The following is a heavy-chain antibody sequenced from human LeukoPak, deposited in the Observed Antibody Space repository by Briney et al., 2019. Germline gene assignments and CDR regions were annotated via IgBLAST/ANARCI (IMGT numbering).Heavy chain of an antibody. D-gene: IGHD4-17*01. CDR2: ISAYNGNT. J-gene: IGHJ4*02. V-gene: IGHV1-18*01. CDR3: ARTYTTDYGEPNFDY. CDR1: GYTFTSYG. Sequence: ASVKVSCKASGYTFTSYGIRWVRQAPGQGLEWMEWISAYNGNTNYAQKLQGRVTMTTDTSTSTAYMELRSLRSDDTAVYYCARTYTTDYGEPNFDYWGQGTLVTVSS.